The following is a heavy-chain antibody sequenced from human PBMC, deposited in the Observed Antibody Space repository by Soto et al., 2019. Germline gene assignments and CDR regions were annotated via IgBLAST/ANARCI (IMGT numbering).Heavy chain of an antibody. Sequence: VAVIWYDGSNKYYADSVKGRFTISRDNSKNTLYLQMNSLRAEDTAVYYCARGGRSYYYGMDVWGQGTTVTVSS. CDR2: IWYDGSNK. CDR3: ARGGRSYYYGMDV. V-gene: IGHV3-33*01. J-gene: IGHJ6*02. D-gene: IGHD3-10*01.